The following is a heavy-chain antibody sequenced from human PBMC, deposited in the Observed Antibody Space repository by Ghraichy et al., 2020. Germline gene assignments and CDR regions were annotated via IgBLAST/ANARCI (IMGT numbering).Heavy chain of an antibody. V-gene: IGHV1-2*02. Sequence: ASVKVSCKASGYTFTAYYVHWVRQAPGQGLEWMGWINPSSGVSTYAQRFQDRVTMTRDTSITTAYMELSRLTSDDTAVYYCARDWLEAYYDSSGYSDYWGQGSLVTVSS. CDR3: ARDWLEAYYDSSGYSDY. CDR1: GYTFTAYY. D-gene: IGHD3-22*01. J-gene: IGHJ4*02. CDR2: INPSSGVS.